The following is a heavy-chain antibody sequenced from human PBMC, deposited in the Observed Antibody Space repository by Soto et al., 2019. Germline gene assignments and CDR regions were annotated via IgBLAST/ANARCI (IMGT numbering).Heavy chain of an antibody. CDR2: VSYDGSKK. CDR1: GFIFTSYI. Sequence: QVQLVESGGGVVQPRRSLRLSCAASGFIFTSYIVHWVRQAPGKGLEWVASVSYDGSKKHYADSVKGRFSISRDNSKNTFYMQMNSLRTEDTAVYYWARDKGLLSASNFASWGQGTLVTVSS. V-gene: IGHV3-30*01. J-gene: IGHJ4*02. CDR3: ARDKGLLSASNFAS. D-gene: IGHD3-10*01.